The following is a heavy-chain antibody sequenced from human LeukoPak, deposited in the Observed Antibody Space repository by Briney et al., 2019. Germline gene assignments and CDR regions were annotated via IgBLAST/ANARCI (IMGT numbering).Heavy chain of an antibody. CDR1: GDSVSNNA. Sequence: SQTLSLTCVISGDSVSNNAWNWVRQTPSGGLECLGRTYYDSNWYNHYAESVKSRISINPDTSKNQFSLQLNSVTPEDTAVYYCARGWARDGFNIWSQGTMVTVSS. V-gene: IGHV6-1*01. CDR2: TYYDSNWYN. J-gene: IGHJ3*02. D-gene: IGHD6-13*01. CDR3: ARGWARDGFNI.